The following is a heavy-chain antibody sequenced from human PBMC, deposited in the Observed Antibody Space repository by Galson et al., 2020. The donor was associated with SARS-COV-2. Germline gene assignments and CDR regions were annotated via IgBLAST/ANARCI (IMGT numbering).Heavy chain of an antibody. J-gene: IGHJ4*02. CDR3: ARVDYGDYGGGAHFDS. D-gene: IGHD4-17*01. V-gene: IGHV4-4*08. Sequence: SETLSLTCVVSGDSINEYFWSWIRRPPGKGLEWIGYIYHTGNPSYNPSFESRATISIGASKDLFSLRLTSVTAADTAVYYCARVDYGDYGGGAHFDSWGPGILVTVSS. CDR2: IYHTGNP. CDR1: GDSINEYF.